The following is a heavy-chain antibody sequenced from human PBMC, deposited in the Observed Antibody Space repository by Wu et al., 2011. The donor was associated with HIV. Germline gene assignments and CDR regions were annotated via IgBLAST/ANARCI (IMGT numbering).Heavy chain of an antibody. CDR3: AQHTPILRSFQH. Sequence: GFTFSDHYMTWIRQAPGKGLEWISYISTSVSTVYYSDSVKGRFTISRDNGKNSLYLQMNSLRAEDTAVYYCAQHTPILRSFQHWGQGTLVTVSS. J-gene: IGHJ1*01. CDR2: ISTSVSTV. D-gene: IGHD2-15*01. CDR1: GFTFSDHY. V-gene: IGHV3-11*04.